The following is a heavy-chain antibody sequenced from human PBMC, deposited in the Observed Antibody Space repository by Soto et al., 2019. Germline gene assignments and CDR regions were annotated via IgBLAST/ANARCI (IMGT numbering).Heavy chain of an antibody. V-gene: IGHV1-8*01. J-gene: IGHJ4*02. Sequence: QVQLVQSGAEVKKPGASVKVSCKASGYTFTRYDINWVRQATGQGLEWMGWMNPNSGNTGYAQKFQGRFTMTGNTSITTAYMELSGLRSEDTAVHYWASGGLGSGYNYGSDYWGQGTLVTVSS. CDR1: GYTFTRYD. D-gene: IGHD5-18*01. CDR2: MNPNSGNT. CDR3: ASGGLGSGYNYGSDY.